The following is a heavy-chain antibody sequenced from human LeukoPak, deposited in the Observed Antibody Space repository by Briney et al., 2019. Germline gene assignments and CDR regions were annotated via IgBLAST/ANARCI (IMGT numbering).Heavy chain of an antibody. Sequence: GGSLRLSCAASGFTFSSSAMSWVRQAPGKGLEWVSAISNNGGYTYYADSVKGRFTIARDNFKNTLFLQMNSLRAEDTALYYCAKGGYSYGYADYWGQGTLVTVSS. D-gene: IGHD5-18*01. CDR2: ISNNGGYT. CDR3: AKGGYSYGYADY. V-gene: IGHV3-23*01. CDR1: GFTFSSSA. J-gene: IGHJ4*02.